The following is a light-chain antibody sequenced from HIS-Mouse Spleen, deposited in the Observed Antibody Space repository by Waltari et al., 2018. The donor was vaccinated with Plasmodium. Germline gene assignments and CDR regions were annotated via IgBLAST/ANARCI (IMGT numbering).Light chain of an antibody. CDR1: QSISSR. Sequence: DIQMTQSPSTLSASVRDRLTITCRASQSISSRLAWYQQKPGKAPKLLIYKASSLESGVPSRFSGSGSGTEFTLTISSLQPDDFATYYCQQYNSYSWTFGQGTKVEIK. CDR2: KAS. J-gene: IGKJ1*01. V-gene: IGKV1-5*03. CDR3: QQYNSYSWT.